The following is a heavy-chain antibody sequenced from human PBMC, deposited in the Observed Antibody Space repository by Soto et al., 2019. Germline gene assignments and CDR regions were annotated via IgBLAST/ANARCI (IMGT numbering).Heavy chain of an antibody. CDR3: ARDLRNYGYYYYGMDV. CDR2: IWYDGSNK. V-gene: IGHV3-33*01. J-gene: IGHJ6*02. Sequence: QVQLVESGGGVVQPGRSLRRSCAASGFTFSSYGMHWVRQAPGKGLEWVAVIWYDGSNKYYADSVKGRFTISRDNSKNTLYLQMNSLRAEDTAVYYCARDLRNYGYYYYGMDVWGQGTTVTVSS. D-gene: IGHD4-4*01. CDR1: GFTFSSYG.